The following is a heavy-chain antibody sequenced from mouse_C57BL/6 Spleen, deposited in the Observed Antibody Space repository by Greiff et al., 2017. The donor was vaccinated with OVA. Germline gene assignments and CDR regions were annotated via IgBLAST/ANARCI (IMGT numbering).Heavy chain of an antibody. J-gene: IGHJ2*01. CDR2: IYPGDGDT. D-gene: IGHD1-1*01. V-gene: IGHV1-82*01. Sequence: VQLQQSGPELVKPGASVKISCKASGYAFSSSWMNWVKQRPGKGLEWIGRIYPGDGDTNYNGKFKGKATLTADKSSSTAYMQLSSLTSEDSAVYFCARGDYGSLFDYWGQGTTLTVSS. CDR3: ARGDYGSLFDY. CDR1: GYAFSSSW.